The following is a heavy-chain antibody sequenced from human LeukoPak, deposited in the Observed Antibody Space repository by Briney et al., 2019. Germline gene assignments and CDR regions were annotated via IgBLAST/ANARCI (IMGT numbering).Heavy chain of an antibody. Sequence: GRSLRLSCAASGFTFDDYAMHWVRQAPGKGLEWVSGISWNSGSIGYADSVKGRFTISRDNAKNSLYLQMNSLRAEDMALYYYAKDKAAYGDYVPYYFDYWGQGTLVTVSS. D-gene: IGHD4-17*01. CDR3: AKDKAAYGDYVPYYFDY. V-gene: IGHV3-9*03. J-gene: IGHJ4*02. CDR1: GFTFDDYA. CDR2: ISWNSGSI.